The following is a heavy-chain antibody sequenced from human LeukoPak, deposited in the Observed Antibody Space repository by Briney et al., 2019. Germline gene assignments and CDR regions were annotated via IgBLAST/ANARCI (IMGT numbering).Heavy chain of an antibody. J-gene: IGHJ4*02. CDR3: VRYPRLGGDDTGFDS. Sequence: GGSLRLSCAASGFIFSNYWMNWIRQAPGKGLEWVASIDQDGSETNYVDSVKGRFTISRDNPRNSLSLQMNTLRAEDTAVYYCVRYPRLGGDDTGFDSWGQGTLVTVSS. V-gene: IGHV3-7*01. CDR2: IDQDGSET. D-gene: IGHD2-21*01. CDR1: GFIFSNYW.